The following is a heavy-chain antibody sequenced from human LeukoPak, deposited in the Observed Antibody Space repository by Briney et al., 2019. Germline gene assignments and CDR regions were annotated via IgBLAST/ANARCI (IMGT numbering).Heavy chain of an antibody. CDR1: GGSISSYY. V-gene: IGHV4-59*12. CDR3: ARDYSRWFDP. Sequence: SETLSLTCTVSGGSISSYYWSWIRQPPGKGLEWIGYIYYSGSTNYNPSLKSRVTISVDTSKNQFSLKLSSVTAADTAVYYCARDYSRWFDPWGQGTLVTVS. J-gene: IGHJ5*02. CDR2: IYYSGST. D-gene: IGHD4-11*01.